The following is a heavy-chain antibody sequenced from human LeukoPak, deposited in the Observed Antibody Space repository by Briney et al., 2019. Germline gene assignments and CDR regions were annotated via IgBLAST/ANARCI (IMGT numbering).Heavy chain of an antibody. CDR3: ARGEEQLWSYYYYYMDV. D-gene: IGHD5-18*01. CDR1: GGTFSSYA. CDR2: IIPIFGTA. J-gene: IGHJ6*03. V-gene: IGHV1-69*06. Sequence: SVKVSCKASGGTFSSYAISWVRQAPGQGLEWMGGIIPIFGTANYAQKFQGRVTITADKSTSTAYMELSSLRSEDTAVYYCARGEEQLWSYYYYYMDVWGKGTTVTISS.